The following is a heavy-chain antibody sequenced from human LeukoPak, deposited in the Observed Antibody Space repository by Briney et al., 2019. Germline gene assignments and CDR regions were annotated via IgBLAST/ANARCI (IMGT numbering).Heavy chain of an antibody. CDR2: ISGSGGST. Sequence: TGGSLRLSCAASGFTFSSYAMSWVRQAPGKGLEWVSAISGSGGSTYYADSVKGRFTISRDNSKNTLYLQMNSLRAEDTAVYYCEGGGSYYEEYYFDYWGQGTLVTVSS. J-gene: IGHJ4*02. CDR3: EGGGSYYEEYYFDY. V-gene: IGHV3-23*01. CDR1: GFTFSSYA. D-gene: IGHD1-26*01.